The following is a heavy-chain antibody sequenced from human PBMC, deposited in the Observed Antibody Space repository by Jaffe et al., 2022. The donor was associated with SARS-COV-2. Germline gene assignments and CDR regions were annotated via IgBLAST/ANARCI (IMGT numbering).Heavy chain of an antibody. Sequence: QVQLVESGGGVVQPGRSLRLSCAASGFTFSSYGMHWVRQAPGKGLEWVAVIWYDGSNKYYADSVKGRFTISRDNSKNTLYLQMNSLRAEDTAVYYCARQWELGKFDYWGQGTLVTVSS. CDR2: IWYDGSNK. CDR3: ARQWELGKFDY. J-gene: IGHJ4*02. CDR1: GFTFSSYG. V-gene: IGHV3-33*01. D-gene: IGHD1-26*01.